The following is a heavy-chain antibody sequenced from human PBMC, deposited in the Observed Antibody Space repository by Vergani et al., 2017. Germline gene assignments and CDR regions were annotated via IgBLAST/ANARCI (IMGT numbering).Heavy chain of an antibody. CDR2: ISSSGSTI. D-gene: IGHD3-10*01. V-gene: IGHV3-48*03. CDR3: ARDRGPMVRGPKYYYGMDV. CDR1: GFTFSSYE. J-gene: IGHJ6*02. Sequence: EVQLVESGGGLVQPGGSLRLSCAASGFTFSSYEMNWVRPAPGKGLEWVSYISSSGSTIYYADSVKGRFNISREHDQNSLYLQMNSLRAEDTAVYYCARDRGPMVRGPKYYYGMDVWGQGTTVTVSS.